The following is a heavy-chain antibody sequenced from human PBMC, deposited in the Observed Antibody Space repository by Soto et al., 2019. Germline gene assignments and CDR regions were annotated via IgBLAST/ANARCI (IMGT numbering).Heavy chain of an antibody. Sequence: QITLKESGPTLVKPTQTLTLTCTFSGFSLSTSGVGVGWIRQPPGKALEWLALIYWDDDKRYSPSLKSRLTIPKDTSKNPVVLTMTNMDPVDTATYYCAHAKDSSGWYPNWFDPWGQGTLVTVSS. CDR1: GFSLSTSGVG. J-gene: IGHJ5*02. CDR2: IYWDDDK. V-gene: IGHV2-5*02. CDR3: AHAKDSSGWYPNWFDP. D-gene: IGHD6-19*01.